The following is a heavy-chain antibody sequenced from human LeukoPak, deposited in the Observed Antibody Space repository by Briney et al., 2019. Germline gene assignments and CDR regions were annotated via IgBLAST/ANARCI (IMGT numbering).Heavy chain of an antibody. CDR1: GGSLSSYY. J-gene: IGHJ6*02. V-gene: IGHV4-4*07. CDR2: IYTRGST. Sequence: LGTLSLTRPVSGGSLSSYYWSLVREPAREGQEGVWGIYTRGSTNYNPSLKSRVTMSVDTSKNQFSLKLSSVTAADTAVYYCARAGRSYQLLPYYYYGMDVWGQGTTVTVSS. D-gene: IGHD2-2*01. CDR3: ARAGRSYQLLPYYYYGMDV.